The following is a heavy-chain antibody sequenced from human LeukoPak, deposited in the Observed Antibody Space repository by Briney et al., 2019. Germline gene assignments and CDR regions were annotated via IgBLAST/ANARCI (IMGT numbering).Heavy chain of an antibody. D-gene: IGHD6-25*01. CDR2: ISASGTLT. CDR1: GFTFSSYE. V-gene: IGHV3-48*03. J-gene: IGHJ6*04. CDR3: ARDGTPIHSSGWVYMDV. Sequence: GRSLRLSCAASGFTFSSYEMNWVRQAPGKGLEWISYISASGTLTHYADSEEGRFTISRDNAKNSLYLQMNSLRAEDTAVYYCARDGTPIHSSGWVYMDVWGKGTTVTISS.